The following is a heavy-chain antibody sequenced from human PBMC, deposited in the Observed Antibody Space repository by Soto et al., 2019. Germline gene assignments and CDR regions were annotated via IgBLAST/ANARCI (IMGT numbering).Heavy chain of an antibody. CDR3: ARARDVVVPAATYYYCGMDV. CDR1: GYSFTSYW. V-gene: IGHV5-51*01. Sequence: GESLKISCKGSGYSFTSYWIGWVRQMPGKGLEWMGIIYPGDSDTRYSPSFQGQVTIPADKSISTAYLQWSSLKASDTAMYYCARARDVVVPAATYYYCGMDVWGQGTTVTVSS. CDR2: IYPGDSDT. D-gene: IGHD2-2*01. J-gene: IGHJ6*02.